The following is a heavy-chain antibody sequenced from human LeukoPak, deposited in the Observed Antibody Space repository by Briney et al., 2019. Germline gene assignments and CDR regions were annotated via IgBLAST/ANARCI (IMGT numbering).Heavy chain of an antibody. CDR1: GYTFTNYD. Sequence: ASVKLSCKTSGYTFTNYDINWVRQAPGQGLEWMGWVNPDSGDTGYAQKFQGRLTMTTNTSSRMAYMEMTSLRSDDTAVYYCTRDWTYWGPGTLVTVSS. J-gene: IGHJ4*02. D-gene: IGHD1-1*01. CDR2: VNPDSGDT. CDR3: TRDWTY. V-gene: IGHV1-8*01.